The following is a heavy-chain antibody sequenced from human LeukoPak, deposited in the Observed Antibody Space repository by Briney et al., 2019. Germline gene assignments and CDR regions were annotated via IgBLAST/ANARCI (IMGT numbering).Heavy chain of an antibody. V-gene: IGHV4-59*08. D-gene: IGHD6-13*01. CDR2: IYYSGST. CDR3: ARIQAGLNFDY. J-gene: IGHJ4*02. Sequence: PSETLSLTCTVSGGSISSYYWSWIRQPPGKGLEWIGYIYYSGSTNYNPSLKSRVTISVDTSKNQFSLKLSSVTAADTAVYYCARIQAGLNFDYWGQGTLVTVSS. CDR1: GGSISSYY.